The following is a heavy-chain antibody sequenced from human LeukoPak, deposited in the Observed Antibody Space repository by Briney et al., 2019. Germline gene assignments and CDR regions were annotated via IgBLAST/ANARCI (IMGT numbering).Heavy chain of an antibody. J-gene: IGHJ5*02. Sequence: SEPLSLTCTVSGGSISSSSYYWGWIRQPPGKGLEWIGSIYYSGSTYYNPSLKSRVTISVDTSKNQFSLKLSSVTAADTAVYYCAREGTKNWFDPWGQGTLVTVSS. CDR1: GGSISSSSYY. V-gene: IGHV4-39*07. D-gene: IGHD3-10*01. CDR3: AREGTKNWFDP. CDR2: IYYSGST.